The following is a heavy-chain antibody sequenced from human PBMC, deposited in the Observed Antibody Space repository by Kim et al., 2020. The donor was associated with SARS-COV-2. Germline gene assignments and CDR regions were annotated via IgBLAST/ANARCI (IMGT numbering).Heavy chain of an antibody. CDR3: AKVKSGYPINAYYYYGMDV. CDR2: ISYDGSNK. D-gene: IGHD3-3*01. J-gene: IGHJ6*02. V-gene: IGHV3-30*18. Sequence: GGSLRLSCAASGFTFSSYGMHWVRQAPGKGLEWVAVISYDGSNKYYADSVKGRFTISRDNSKNTLYLQMNSLRAEDTAVYYCAKVKSGYPINAYYYYGMDVWGQGTTVTVSS. CDR1: GFTFSSYG.